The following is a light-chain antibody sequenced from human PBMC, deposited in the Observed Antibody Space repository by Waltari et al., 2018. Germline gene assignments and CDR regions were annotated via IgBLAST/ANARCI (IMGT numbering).Light chain of an antibody. CDR2: ESN. Sequence: QSALTQPASVSGSPGQSITISCTGTSSDVGPYNLVHWYHHHPVQAPKIMIYESNKRPSGVSNRISGSKSGITASLTISGLQAGDEADYYCCSFAGSGPHVVFGGGTKLTVL. CDR1: SSDVGPYNL. J-gene: IGLJ2*01. V-gene: IGLV2-23*01. CDR3: CSFAGSGPHVV.